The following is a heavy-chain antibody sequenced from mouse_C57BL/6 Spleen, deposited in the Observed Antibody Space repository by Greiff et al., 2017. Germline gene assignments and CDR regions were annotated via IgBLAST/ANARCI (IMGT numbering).Heavy chain of an antibody. CDR1: GYTFTSYW. CDR3: AREGIYYGNFYYFDY. Sequence: VQLQQPGAELVKPGASVKMSCKASGYTFTSYWITWVKQRPGQGLEWIGDIYPGSGSTNYNEKFKSKATLTVDTSSSTAYMQLSSLTSEDSAVYYCAREGIYYGNFYYFDYWGQGTTLTVSS. D-gene: IGHD2-1*01. V-gene: IGHV1-55*01. CDR2: IYPGSGST. J-gene: IGHJ2*01.